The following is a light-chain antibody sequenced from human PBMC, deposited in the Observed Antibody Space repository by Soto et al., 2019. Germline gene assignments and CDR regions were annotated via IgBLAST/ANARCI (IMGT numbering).Light chain of an antibody. CDR2: LGS. CDR1: QSLLHSGVNNC. J-gene: IGKJ3*01. CDR3: MQTLQAPFT. V-gene: IGKV2-28*01. Sequence: DLVMTQSPLSLPVTPGEPASISCSSSQSLLHSGVNNCLAWYLQKPGQSPQLLFYLGSNRASGVPDRFSGSGSGTYFTLKITRVEAEDVGVYYCMQTLQAPFTFGPGTRVDIK.